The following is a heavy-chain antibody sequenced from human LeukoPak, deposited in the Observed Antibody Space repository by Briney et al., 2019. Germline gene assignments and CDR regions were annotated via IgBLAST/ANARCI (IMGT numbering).Heavy chain of an antibody. Sequence: SVKVSCKASGGTFSSYAISWVRQAPGQGLEWMGRISPIFGTANYAQKFQGRVTITTDESTSTAYMELSSLRSEDTAVYYCARDGKYSSSANWFDPWGQGTLVTVS. J-gene: IGHJ5*02. D-gene: IGHD6-13*01. CDR3: ARDGKYSSSANWFDP. V-gene: IGHV1-69*05. CDR1: GGTFSSYA. CDR2: ISPIFGTA.